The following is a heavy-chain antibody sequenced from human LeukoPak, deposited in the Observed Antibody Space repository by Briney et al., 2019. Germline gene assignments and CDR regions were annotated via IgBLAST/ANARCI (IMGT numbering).Heavy chain of an antibody. Sequence: PGGSLRLSCAASGFTFSSYAMSWVRRAPGKGLEWVSAISGSGGSTYYADSVKGRFTISRDNSKNTLYLQMNSLRAEDTAVYYCAKDPETTYYYDSSGYYYGSHPKNYWGQGTLVTVSS. CDR2: ISGSGGST. D-gene: IGHD3-22*01. V-gene: IGHV3-23*01. CDR3: AKDPETTYYYDSSGYYYGSHPKNY. J-gene: IGHJ4*02. CDR1: GFTFSSYA.